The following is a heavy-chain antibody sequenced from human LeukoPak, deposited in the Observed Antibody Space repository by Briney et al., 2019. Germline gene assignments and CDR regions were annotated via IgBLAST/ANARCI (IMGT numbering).Heavy chain of an antibody. Sequence: PGGSLSLSCEASGLPFSSYAMNWVRQPPGEGLEWVSTISGSGGSTYYADSVKGRFTISRDKSKNTVYLQMNSLRAEDTAVYYCAKERGYGYNHIDYWGQGTLVTVSS. CDR2: ISGSGGST. J-gene: IGHJ4*02. V-gene: IGHV3-23*01. CDR1: GLPFSSYA. D-gene: IGHD5-24*01. CDR3: AKERGYGYNHIDY.